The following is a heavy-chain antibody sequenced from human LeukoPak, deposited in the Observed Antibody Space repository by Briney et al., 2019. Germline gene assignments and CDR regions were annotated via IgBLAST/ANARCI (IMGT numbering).Heavy chain of an antibody. CDR3: ASSYDILTGYHY. D-gene: IGHD3-9*01. Sequence: GGSLRLSCAASGFTFSNYEMNWVRQAPGKGLEWVSYISGSGNTIHYADSVKGRFTISRDNAKNSLYLQMNSLRAEDTAVYYCASSYDILTGYHYWGQGTLVTVSS. J-gene: IGHJ4*02. CDR1: GFTFSNYE. V-gene: IGHV3-48*03. CDR2: ISGSGNTI.